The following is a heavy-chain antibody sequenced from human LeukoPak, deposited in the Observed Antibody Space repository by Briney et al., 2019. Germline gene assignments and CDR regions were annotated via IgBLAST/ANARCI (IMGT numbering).Heavy chain of an antibody. Sequence: GGSLRLSCAASGFTFSSYSMNWVRQAPGKGLEWVSYISSSSSTIYYADSVKGRFTISRDNAKNSLYLQMNSLRAEDTAVYYCAKAGEVGRFYYYYMDVWGKGTTVTVSS. CDR1: GFTFSSYS. V-gene: IGHV3-48*01. J-gene: IGHJ6*03. D-gene: IGHD2-21*01. CDR2: ISSSSSTI. CDR3: AKAGEVGRFYYYYMDV.